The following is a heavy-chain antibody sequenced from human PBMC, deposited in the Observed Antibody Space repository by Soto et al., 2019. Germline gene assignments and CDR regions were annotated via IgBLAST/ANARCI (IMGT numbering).Heavy chain of an antibody. CDR2: ISNSDYTT. V-gene: IGHV3-11*01. CDR1: GITLSDNY. J-gene: IGHJ4*02. D-gene: IGHD2-8*01. Sequence: QVHLVASGGGLVKPGGSLRLSCVASGITLSDNYMTWIRQAPGKGLEWLSYISNSDYTTYYADSVKGRFTISRDNAKNSLYLQLNGLRVEDTAVYYCASGKWSLDYWGQGILVTVPS. CDR3: ASGKWSLDY.